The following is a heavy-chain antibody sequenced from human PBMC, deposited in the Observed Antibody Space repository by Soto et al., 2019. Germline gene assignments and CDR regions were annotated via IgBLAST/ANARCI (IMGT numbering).Heavy chain of an antibody. Sequence: PSETLSLTCAVYGGSFSGYYWSWIRQPPGKGLEWIGEINHSGSTNYNPSLKSRVTISVDTSKNQFSLKLSSVTAADTAVYYCARVGIAAAVTFRVHYYYCMDVGCQGTTVTVSS. V-gene: IGHV4-34*01. CDR3: ARVGIAAAVTFRVHYYYCMDV. CDR1: GGSFSGYY. J-gene: IGHJ6*02. CDR2: INHSGST. D-gene: IGHD6-13*01.